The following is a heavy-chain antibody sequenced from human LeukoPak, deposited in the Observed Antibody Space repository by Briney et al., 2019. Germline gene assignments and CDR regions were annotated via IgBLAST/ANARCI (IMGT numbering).Heavy chain of an antibody. CDR1: GGSISGSNW. CDR3: ARDSVVVVAATTQTPHYYYYGMDV. Sequence: SGTLSLTCAVSGGSISGSNWWSWVRQPPGKGLEWIEEIYHSGSSNYNPSLKSRVTISVDKSKNQFSLKLSSVTAADTAVYYCARDSVVVVAATTQTPHYYYYGMDVWGQGTTVTVSS. CDR2: IYHSGSS. J-gene: IGHJ6*02. V-gene: IGHV4-4*02. D-gene: IGHD2-15*01.